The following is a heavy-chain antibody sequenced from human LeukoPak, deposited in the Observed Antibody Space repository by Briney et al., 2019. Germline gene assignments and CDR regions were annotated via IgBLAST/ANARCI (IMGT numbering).Heavy chain of an antibody. CDR1: GGSISISSSY. D-gene: IGHD3-9*01. CDR2: IYYGGGT. CDR3: ARGITYDILTGSFDP. V-gene: IGHV4-39*01. J-gene: IGHJ5*02. Sequence: PSETLSLTCTVSGGSISISSSYSGWIRQPPGKWPEWLGSIYYGGGTSYNPSLKSRVTISVETSKNQFSLKLNSVTAADTAVYYCARGITYDILTGSFDPWGQGTLVTVSS.